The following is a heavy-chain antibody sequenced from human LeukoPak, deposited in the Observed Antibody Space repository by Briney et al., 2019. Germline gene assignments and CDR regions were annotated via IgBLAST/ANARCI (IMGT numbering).Heavy chain of an antibody. CDR3: AREAGTTPRSWFDP. J-gene: IGHJ5*02. CDR2: ISSSGSTI. V-gene: IGHV3-11*04. CDR1: GFTFSDYY. Sequence: GGSLRLSCAASGFTFSDYYMSWIRRAPGKGLEWVSYISSSGSTIYYADSVKGRFTISRDNAKNSLYLQMNSLRAEDTAVYYCAREAGTTPRSWFDPWGQGTLVTVSS. D-gene: IGHD1-7*01.